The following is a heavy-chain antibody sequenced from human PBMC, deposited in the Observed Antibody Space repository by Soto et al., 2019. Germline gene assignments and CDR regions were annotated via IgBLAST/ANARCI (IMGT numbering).Heavy chain of an antibody. D-gene: IGHD1-26*01. V-gene: IGHV3-7*05. J-gene: IGHJ4*02. CDR1: GFIFGDYW. Sequence: GGSLRLSCAASGFIFGDYWMSWIRQAPGKGLEWVANTRQDGGEKNFVDSVKGRFIISRDNAKNSLYLQMNSLRAEDAAVYYCARHHSESYYFDYWGLGTLVTVSS. CDR3: ARHHSESYYFDY. CDR2: TRQDGGEK.